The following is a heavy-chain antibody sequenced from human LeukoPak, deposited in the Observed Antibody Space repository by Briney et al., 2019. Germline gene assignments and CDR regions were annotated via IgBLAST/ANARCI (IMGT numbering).Heavy chain of an antibody. D-gene: IGHD2-21*02. V-gene: IGHV1-69*04. CDR3: ARGTVVVTALNWFDP. Sequence: GASVKVSCKASGGTFSSYAISWVRQAPGQGLEWMGRIIPILGVANYAQKFQGRVTITADKSTSTAYMELSSLRSEDTAVYYCARGTVVVTALNWFDPWGQGTLVTVSS. CDR2: IIPILGVA. CDR1: GGTFSSYA. J-gene: IGHJ5*02.